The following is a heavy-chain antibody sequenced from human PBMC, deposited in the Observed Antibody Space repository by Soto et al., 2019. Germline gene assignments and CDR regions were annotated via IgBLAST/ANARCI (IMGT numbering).Heavy chain of an antibody. J-gene: IGHJ4*02. CDR1: GFIVSNNY. CDR3: AKDMVRGVIPPILDY. Sequence: GGSLRLSCAASGFIVSNNYMAWVRQAPGKGLEWVSIIYSGGSTYYADSVKGRFTISRDDSKNTLYLQMNSLRAEDTAVYYCAKDMVRGVIPPILDYWGQGTLVTVSS. V-gene: IGHV3-53*01. D-gene: IGHD3-10*01. CDR2: IYSGGST.